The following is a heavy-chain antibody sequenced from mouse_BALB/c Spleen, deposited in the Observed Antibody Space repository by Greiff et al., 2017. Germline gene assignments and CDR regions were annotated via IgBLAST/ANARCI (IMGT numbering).Heavy chain of an antibody. CDR2: ISDGGSYT. Sequence: EVKLVESGGGLVKPGGSLKLSCAASGFTFSDYYMHWVRQTPEKRLEWVATISDGGSYTYYPDSVKGRFTISRDNAKNNLYLQMSSLKSEDTAMYYCARAKGDDGAMDYWGQGTSVTVSA. V-gene: IGHV5-4*02. J-gene: IGHJ4*01. CDR1: GFTFSDYY. CDR3: ARAKGDDGAMDY.